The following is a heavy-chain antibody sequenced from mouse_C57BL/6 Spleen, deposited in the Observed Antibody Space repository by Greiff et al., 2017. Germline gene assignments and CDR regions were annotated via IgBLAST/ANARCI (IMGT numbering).Heavy chain of an antibody. Sequence: QVQLQQPGAELVKPGASVKMSCKASGYTFTSYWITWVKQRPGQGLEWIGDIYPGGGYTNYNEKFKGKATLTADKSSSTAYMQFSSLTSEDSAIYYCARYDDYFDYWGQGTTLTVSS. CDR2: IYPGGGYT. J-gene: IGHJ2*01. CDR1: GYTFTSYW. V-gene: IGHV1-55*01. D-gene: IGHD2-12*01. CDR3: ARYDDYFDY.